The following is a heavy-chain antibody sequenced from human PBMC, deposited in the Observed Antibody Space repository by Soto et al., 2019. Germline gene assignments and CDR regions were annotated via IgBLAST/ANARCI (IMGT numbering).Heavy chain of an antibody. CDR3: ARRYDPYYFAS. J-gene: IGHJ4*02. CDR2: IYGSDDK. CDR1: GFSLTTSAVA. Sequence: QITLKESGPTLVKPTQTLTLTCTFSGFSLTTSAVAVGWIRQPPGMAREWLAIIYGSDDKFYSPSLKTRLTITKDTSTNQVVLTMTNMVPVDTATYYCARRYDPYYFASWGQGTLVTVSS. D-gene: IGHD1-1*01. V-gene: IGHV2-5*01.